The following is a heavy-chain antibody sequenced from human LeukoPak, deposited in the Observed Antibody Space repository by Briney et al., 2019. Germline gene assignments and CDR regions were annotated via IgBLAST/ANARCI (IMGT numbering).Heavy chain of an antibody. CDR1: GFHFSSHA. V-gene: IGHV3-23*01. Sequence: GGSLRLSCEVSGFHFSSHAMSWVRHAPGGGLEWVSGISISGDTTFYADSVQGRFIISRDNSQNTVYLQMYSLRVDDTAVYYCANEEVPNDYWGQGTLVTVSS. CDR3: ANEEVPNDY. D-gene: IGHD4/OR15-4a*01. CDR2: ISISGDTT. J-gene: IGHJ4*02.